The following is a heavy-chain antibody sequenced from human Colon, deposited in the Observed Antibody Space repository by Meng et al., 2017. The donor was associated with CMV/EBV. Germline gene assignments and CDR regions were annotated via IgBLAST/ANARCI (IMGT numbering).Heavy chain of an antibody. Sequence: GGSLRLSCVASGFTFNKYWMHWVRQPPGGGLVWLSRIDNEGSGAIYADSVRGRFTVSRDNARNTVYLQMNNLRDEDTAVYYCAMGYSSGWYHPFDYWGQGTLVTVSS. D-gene: IGHD6-19*01. J-gene: IGHJ4*02. CDR1: GFTFNKYW. CDR2: IDNEGSGA. V-gene: IGHV3-74*01. CDR3: AMGYSSGWYHPFDY.